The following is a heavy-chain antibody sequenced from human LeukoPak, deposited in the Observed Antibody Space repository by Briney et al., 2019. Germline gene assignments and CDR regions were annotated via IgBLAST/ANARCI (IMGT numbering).Heavy chain of an antibody. CDR2: ISGSGGVT. CDR1: GLTFRNYA. D-gene: IGHD1-1*01. J-gene: IGHJ4*02. Sequence: GGSLRLSCVVTGLTFRNYAMSWVRQAPGKGPEWVSDISGSGGVTHYADSVKGRFTISRDNSKNTLYLQMNSPRAEDTAVYYCAKDGNEDYWGQGTLVTVSS. V-gene: IGHV3-23*01. CDR3: AKDGNEDY.